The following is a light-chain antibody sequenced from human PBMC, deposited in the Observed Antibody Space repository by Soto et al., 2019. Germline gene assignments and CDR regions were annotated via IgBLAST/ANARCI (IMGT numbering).Light chain of an antibody. CDR3: AAWDDSLSGPV. J-gene: IGLJ1*01. CDR1: SSNIGSNY. CDR2: RNN. V-gene: IGLV1-47*01. Sequence: QSVLTQPPSGSGAPVHRDSISCSESSSNIGSNYVYWYQQPPGTAPKLLIYRNNQRPSGVPDRFSGSKSGTSASLAISGLRSEDEADYYCAAWDDSLSGPVFGTGTKVTVL.